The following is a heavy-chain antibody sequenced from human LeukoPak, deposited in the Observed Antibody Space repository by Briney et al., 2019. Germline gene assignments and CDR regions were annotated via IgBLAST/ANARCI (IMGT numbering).Heavy chain of an antibody. CDR3: ARDYDSRTKEYNWFDP. J-gene: IGHJ5*02. CDR2: INHSGST. D-gene: IGHD3-22*01. CDR1: GGSFSGYY. Sequence: SETLSLTCAVYGGSFSGYYWSWIRQPPGKGLEWIEEINHSGSTNYNPSLKSRVTISVDTSKNQFSLKLSSVTAADTAVYYCARDYDSRTKEYNWFDPWGQGTLVTVSS. V-gene: IGHV4-34*01.